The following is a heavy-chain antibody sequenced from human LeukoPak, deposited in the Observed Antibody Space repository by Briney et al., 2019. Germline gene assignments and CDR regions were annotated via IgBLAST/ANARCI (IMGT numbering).Heavy chain of an antibody. CDR3: AKGGLRVTDY. J-gene: IGHJ4*02. V-gene: IGHV3-74*03. Sequence: GGSLRLSCAASGFIFSNYWMHWFGQAPGKGLVWVSRVNNDGSSTTYADSVKGRFTISRDNAKNTLYLQMNSLRAEDTAVYYCAKGGLRVTDYWGQGTLVTVSS. CDR1: GFIFSNYW. D-gene: IGHD5/OR15-5a*01. CDR2: VNNDGSST.